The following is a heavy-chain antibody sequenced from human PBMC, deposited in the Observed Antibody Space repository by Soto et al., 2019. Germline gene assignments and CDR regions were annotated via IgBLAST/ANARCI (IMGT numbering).Heavy chain of an antibody. CDR1: GGSISSSSYY. J-gene: IGHJ5*02. Sequence: SETLSLTCTVSGGSISSSSYYWGWIRQPPGKGLEWIGSIYYSGSTYYNPSLKSRVTISVDTSKNQFSLKLSSVTAADTAVYYCARRGSITIFGVVIRNWFAPWGQGTLVTVSS. D-gene: IGHD3-3*01. CDR3: ARRGSITIFGVVIRNWFAP. CDR2: IYYSGST. V-gene: IGHV4-39*01.